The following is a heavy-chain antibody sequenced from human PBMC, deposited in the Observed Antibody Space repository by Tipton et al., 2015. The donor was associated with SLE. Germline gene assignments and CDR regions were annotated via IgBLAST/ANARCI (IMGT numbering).Heavy chain of an antibody. CDR2: IYYSGST. CDR3: ASHHRTLLWFGESYFDH. CDR1: GGSISSSSYY. J-gene: IGHJ4*02. D-gene: IGHD3-10*01. V-gene: IGHV4-39*07. Sequence: TLSLTCTVSGGSISSSSYYWGWIRQPPGKGLEWIGSIYYSGSTYYNPSLKSRVTISVDTSKNQFSLRLTSVTAADTAMYYCASHHRTLLWFGESYFDHWGQGTLVTVSS.